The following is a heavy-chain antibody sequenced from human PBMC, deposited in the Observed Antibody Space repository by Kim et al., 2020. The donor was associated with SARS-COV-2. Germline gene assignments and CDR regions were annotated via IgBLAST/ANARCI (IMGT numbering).Heavy chain of an antibody. J-gene: IGHJ4*02. V-gene: IGHV4-34*01. CDR1: GGSFGGYY. CDR3: ARALGEPFDY. Sequence: SETLSLTCAVYGGSFGGYYWSWIRQPPGKGLEWIGEINHSGSTNYNPSLKSRVTISVDTSKNQFSLKLSSVTAADTAVYYCARALGEPFDYWGQGTLVTVSS. CDR2: INHSGST. D-gene: IGHD3-16*01.